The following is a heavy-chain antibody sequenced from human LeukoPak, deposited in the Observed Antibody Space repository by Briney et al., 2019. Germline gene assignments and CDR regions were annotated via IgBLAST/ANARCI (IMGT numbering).Heavy chain of an antibody. J-gene: IGHJ6*03. V-gene: IGHV1-18*01. CDR1: GYTFTSYG. Sequence: ASVKVSCKASGYTFTSYGISWVRQAPGQGLEWMGWISAYNGNTNYAQKLQGRVTMTRDTSISTAYMELSRLRSDDTAVYYCARVHDSSGYSYYYMDVWGKGTTVTVSS. D-gene: IGHD3-22*01. CDR2: ISAYNGNT. CDR3: ARVHDSSGYSYYYMDV.